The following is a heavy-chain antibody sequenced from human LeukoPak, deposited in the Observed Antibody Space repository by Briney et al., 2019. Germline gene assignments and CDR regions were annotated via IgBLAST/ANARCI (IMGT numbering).Heavy chain of an antibody. D-gene: IGHD2-21*01. Sequence: GGSLRLSCAASGFTFSSYAMSWVRQAPGKGLEWVSAISGSGGSTYYTYSVKGRFTISRDNSKNTLWLQMNSLRAEDTAVYYCAKDGFLLWRGAFDIWGQGTMVTVSS. J-gene: IGHJ3*02. CDR3: AKDGFLLWRGAFDI. CDR2: ISGSGGST. CDR1: GFTFSSYA. V-gene: IGHV3-23*01.